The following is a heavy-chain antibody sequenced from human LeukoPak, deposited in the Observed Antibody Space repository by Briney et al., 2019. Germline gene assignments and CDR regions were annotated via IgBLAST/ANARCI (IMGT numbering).Heavy chain of an antibody. CDR3: ASRYDSSGYYMPFDY. V-gene: IGHV4-59*12. Sequence: PSETLSLTCTVSGGSISSYYWSWIRQPPGKGLEWIGYIYYSGSTNYNPSLKSRVTISVDTSKNQFSLKLSSVTAADTAVYYCASRYDSSGYYMPFDYWGQGTLVTVSS. D-gene: IGHD3-22*01. CDR2: IYYSGST. CDR1: GGSISSYY. J-gene: IGHJ4*02.